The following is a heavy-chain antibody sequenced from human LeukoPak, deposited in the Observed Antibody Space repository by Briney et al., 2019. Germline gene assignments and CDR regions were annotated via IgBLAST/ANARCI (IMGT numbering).Heavy chain of an antibody. CDR2: INHSGST. J-gene: IGHJ3*02. CDR3: AREEYAFDI. CDR1: GGSISSYY. V-gene: IGHV4-34*01. Sequence: SETLSLTCTVSGGSISSYYWSWIRQPPGKGLEWIGEINHSGSTNYNPSLKSRVTISVDTSKNQFSLKLSSVTAADTAVYYCAREEYAFDIWGQGTMVTVSS.